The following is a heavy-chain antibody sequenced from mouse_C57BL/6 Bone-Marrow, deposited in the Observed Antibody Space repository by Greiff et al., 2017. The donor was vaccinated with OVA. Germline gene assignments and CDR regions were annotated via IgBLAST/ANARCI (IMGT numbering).Heavy chain of an antibody. Sequence: VKLMESGAELVRPGASVKLSCKASGYTFTDYYINWVKQRPGQGLEWIARIYPGSGNTYYNEKFKGKATLTAEKSSSTAYMQLSSLTSEDSAVYCCARQITTVVNWYFDVSGTGTTVTVSS. CDR3: ARQITTVVNWYFDV. J-gene: IGHJ1*03. D-gene: IGHD1-1*01. CDR1: GYTFTDYY. V-gene: IGHV1-76*01. CDR2: IYPGSGNT.